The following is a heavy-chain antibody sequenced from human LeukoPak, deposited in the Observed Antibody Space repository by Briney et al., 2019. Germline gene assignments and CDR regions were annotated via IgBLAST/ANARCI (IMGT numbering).Heavy chain of an antibody. CDR1: RITFSSYA. V-gene: IGHV3-23*01. D-gene: IGHD6-13*01. Sequence: GGSLRLSCAAPRITFSSYAMTWVRQAPGKGLEWVSAISGSGVNTYYADSVKGRFTISRDNSKNTVYLQMNSLRAEDTAVFYCARSRYSNSWLFDYWGQGTLVTVSS. CDR3: ARSRYSNSWLFDY. CDR2: ISGSGVNT. J-gene: IGHJ4*02.